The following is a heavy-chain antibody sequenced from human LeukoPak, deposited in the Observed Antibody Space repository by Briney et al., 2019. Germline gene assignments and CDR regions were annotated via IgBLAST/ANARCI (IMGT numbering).Heavy chain of an antibody. CDR2: ISGSGGST. D-gene: IGHD2-2*01. CDR1: GFTFSSYA. Sequence: GGSLRLSCAASGFTFSSYAMSWVRQAPGKGLEWVSAISGSGGSTYYADSVKGRFTISRDNSKNTLYLQMNSLRAEDTAVYYCARDEYQLPHFDYWGQGTLVTVSS. J-gene: IGHJ4*02. V-gene: IGHV3-23*01. CDR3: ARDEYQLPHFDY.